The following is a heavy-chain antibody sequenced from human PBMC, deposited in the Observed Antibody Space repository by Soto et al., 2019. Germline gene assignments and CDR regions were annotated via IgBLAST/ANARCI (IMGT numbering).Heavy chain of an antibody. V-gene: IGHV3-23*01. CDR3: AKEAPEGFLECFRPMAGGMDV. CDR1: GFTFSSYA. D-gene: IGHD3-3*01. CDR2: ISGSGGTH. J-gene: IGHJ6*02. Sequence: GGSLRLSCAASGFTFSSYAMSWVRQAPGKGLEWVSAISGSGGTHYYQASLKGGLTIPRDISKTTLFLQINSLRAEATAVYYFAKEAPEGFLECFRPMAGGMDVWAKGPRSPSP.